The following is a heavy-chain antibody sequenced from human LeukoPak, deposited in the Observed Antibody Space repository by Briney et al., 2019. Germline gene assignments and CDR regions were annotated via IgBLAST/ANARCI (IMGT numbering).Heavy chain of an antibody. CDR3: AKDFAPTGTDNYGMDV. Sequence: PGGSLRLSCAASGFTFSRYWMHWVRQAPGKGLMWVSRISPDGSTTLYADSVKGRFTISRDNAKNTLYLQMNSLRAEDTAVYYCAKDFAPTGTDNYGMDVWGQGTTVTVSS. J-gene: IGHJ6*02. CDR2: ISPDGSTT. V-gene: IGHV3-74*03. CDR1: GFTFSRYW. D-gene: IGHD1-1*01.